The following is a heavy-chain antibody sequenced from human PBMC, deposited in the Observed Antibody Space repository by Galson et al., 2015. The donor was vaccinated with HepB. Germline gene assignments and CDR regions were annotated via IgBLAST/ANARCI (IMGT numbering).Heavy chain of an antibody. CDR3: AKDIIAAAADDAFDI. CDR1: GFTFDDYA. Sequence: SLRLSCAASGFTFDDYAMHWVRHAPGKGLEWVSGISWNSGSIGYADSVKGRFTISRDNAKNSLYLQMNSLRAEDTALYYCAKDIIAAAADDAFDIWGQGTMVTVSS. D-gene: IGHD6-13*01. V-gene: IGHV3-9*01. J-gene: IGHJ3*02. CDR2: ISWNSGSI.